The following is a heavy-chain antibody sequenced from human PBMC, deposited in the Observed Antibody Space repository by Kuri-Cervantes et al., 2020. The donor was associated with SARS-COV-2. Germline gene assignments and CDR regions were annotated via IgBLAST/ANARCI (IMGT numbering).Heavy chain of an antibody. CDR3: ARPGYYYDSSGYFDY. CDR2: FDPEDGET. V-gene: IGHV1-24*01. CDR1: GYTLTELS. D-gene: IGHD3-22*01. J-gene: IGHJ4*02. Sequence: ASVKVSCKVSGYTLTELSMHWVRQAPGKGLEWMGGFDPEDGETIYAQKLQGRVTMTTDTSTSTAYMELRSLRSDDTAVYYCARPGYYYDSSGYFDYWGQGTLVTVSS.